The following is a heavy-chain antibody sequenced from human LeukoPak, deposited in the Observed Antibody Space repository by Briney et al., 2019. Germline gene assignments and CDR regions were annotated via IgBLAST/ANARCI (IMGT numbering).Heavy chain of an antibody. J-gene: IGHJ6*04. V-gene: IGHV4-34*01. CDR3: ARWRLVYYGSGSYSAYGMDV. D-gene: IGHD3-10*01. CDR1: GGSFSGYY. Sequence: SETLSLTCAVYGGSFSGYYWSWIRQPPGKGLDWMGESNLSESTNYNPSLKSRVTISVDTSKNQFSLKLSSVTAADTAVYYCARWRLVYYGSGSYSAYGMDVWGKGTTVTVSS. CDR2: SNLSEST.